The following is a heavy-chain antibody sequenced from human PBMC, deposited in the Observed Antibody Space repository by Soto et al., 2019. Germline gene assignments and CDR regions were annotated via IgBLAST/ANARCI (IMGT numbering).Heavy chain of an antibody. D-gene: IGHD5-18*01. Sequence: GGSLRLSCAASGFTFSSYGMHWVRQAPGKGLEWVAVIWYDGSNKYYADSVKGRFTISRDNSKNTLYLQMNSLRAEDTAVYYCARGGHTAMLFDYCGQGTLVTVSS. J-gene: IGHJ4*02. V-gene: IGHV3-33*01. CDR2: IWYDGSNK. CDR1: GFTFSSYG. CDR3: ARGGHTAMLFDY.